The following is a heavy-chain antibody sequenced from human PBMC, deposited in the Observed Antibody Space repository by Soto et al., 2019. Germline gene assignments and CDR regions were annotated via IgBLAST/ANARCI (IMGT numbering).Heavy chain of an antibody. CDR1: GFTFSSYS. CDR3: ARDWRTGSYYDSSGVIGY. CDR2: ISSSSSTI. J-gene: IGHJ4*02. Sequence: GGSLRLSCAASGFTFSSYSMNWVRQAPGKGLEWVSYISSSSSTIYYADSVKGRFTISRDNAKNSLYLQMNSLRDEDTAVYYCARDWRTGSYYDSSGVIGYWGQGTLVTVSS. V-gene: IGHV3-48*02. D-gene: IGHD3-22*01.